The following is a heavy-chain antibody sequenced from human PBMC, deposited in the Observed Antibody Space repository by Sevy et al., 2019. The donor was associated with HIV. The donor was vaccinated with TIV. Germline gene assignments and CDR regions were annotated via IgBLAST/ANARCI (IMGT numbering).Heavy chain of an antibody. CDR3: ARDSLSSGWYGCFDY. J-gene: IGHJ4*02. CDR1: GFTFSSYE. V-gene: IGHV3-48*03. Sequence: GGSLRLSCAASGFTFSSYEMTWVRQAPGKGLEWVSNISSGGSTIYYADSVKGRFTISRDNAKNLLYLQMNSLRAEDTAVYYWARDSLSSGWYGCFDYWGQGTLVTVSS. CDR2: ISSGGSTI. D-gene: IGHD6-13*01.